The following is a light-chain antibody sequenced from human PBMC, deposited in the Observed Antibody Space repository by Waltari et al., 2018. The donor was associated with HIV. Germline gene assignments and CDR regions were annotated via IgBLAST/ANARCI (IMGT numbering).Light chain of an antibody. J-gene: IGLJ3*02. CDR3: CSYAGSYTWV. Sequence: QSALTQPRSVSGSPGQSVTIPCTGTSSDVGGYNYVSSYQQHPGKAPKLMIYAVSKRPSGVPVRFSGSKSGNTASLTISGLQAEDEADYYCCSYAGSYTWVFGGGTKLTVL. CDR1: SSDVGGYNY. V-gene: IGLV2-11*01. CDR2: AVS.